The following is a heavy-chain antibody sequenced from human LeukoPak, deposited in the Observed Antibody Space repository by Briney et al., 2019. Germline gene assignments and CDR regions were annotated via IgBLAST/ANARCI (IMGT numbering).Heavy chain of an antibody. V-gene: IGHV1-2*02. CDR3: ARDLACSGGSCYQDY. J-gene: IGHJ4*02. D-gene: IGHD2-15*01. CDR1: GYTFTGYY. CDR2: INPSSGGT. Sequence: ASVKVSCKASGYTFTGYYMHWVRQAPGQGLEWMGRINPSSGGTNYAQKFQGRVTMTRDTSISTAYMELSRLRSDDTAVYYCARDLACSGGSCYQDYWGQGTLVTVSS.